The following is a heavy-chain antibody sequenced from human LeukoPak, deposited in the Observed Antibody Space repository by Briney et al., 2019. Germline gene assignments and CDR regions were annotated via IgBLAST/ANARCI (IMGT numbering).Heavy chain of an antibody. J-gene: IGHJ4*02. Sequence: GGSLRLSCAASGFTVSSNYMSWVRQAPGKGLEWVSVIYSGGSTSYADSVKGRFTISRDYSKNTVYLQMNSLRAEDTAVYYCARVTVTTLDFDYWGQGTLVTVSS. CDR3: ARVTVTTLDFDY. D-gene: IGHD4-17*01. CDR1: GFTVSSNY. CDR2: IYSGGST. V-gene: IGHV3-66*01.